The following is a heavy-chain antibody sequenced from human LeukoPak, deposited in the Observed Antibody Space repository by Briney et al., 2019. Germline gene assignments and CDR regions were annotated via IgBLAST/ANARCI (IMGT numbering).Heavy chain of an antibody. CDR3: ATPTQLYYYYGMDV. V-gene: IGHV1-8*01. J-gene: IGHJ6*02. Sequence: ASVKVSSKASGYTFTSYDINWVRQATGQGLEWMGWMNPNSGNTGYAQKFQGRVTMTRNTSISTAYMELSSLRSEDTAVYYCATPTQLYYYYGMDVWGQGTTVTVSS. CDR2: MNPNSGNT. D-gene: IGHD1-1*01. CDR1: GYTFTSYD.